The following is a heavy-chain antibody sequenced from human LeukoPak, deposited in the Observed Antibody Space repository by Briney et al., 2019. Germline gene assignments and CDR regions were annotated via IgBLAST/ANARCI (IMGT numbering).Heavy chain of an antibody. CDR2: IYYSGST. CDR3: ARAGVEDEGDGYTVFDY. Sequence: SETLSLTCTVSGSSISSSSYYWGWIRQPPGKGLEWIGSIYYSGSTYYNPSLKSRVTISVDTSKNQFSLKLSSVTAADTAVYYCARAGVEDEGDGYTVFDYWGQGTLVTVSS. J-gene: IGHJ4*02. D-gene: IGHD5-24*01. V-gene: IGHV4-39*07. CDR1: GSSISSSSYY.